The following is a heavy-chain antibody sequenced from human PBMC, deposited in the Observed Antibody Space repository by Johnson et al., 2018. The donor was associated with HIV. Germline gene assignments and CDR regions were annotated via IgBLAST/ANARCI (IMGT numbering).Heavy chain of an antibody. CDR3: ARDSKWEKAFDI. CDR2: LSYDGSEK. CDR1: KFSFSGYA. V-gene: IGHV3-30*04. J-gene: IGHJ3*02. D-gene: IGHD1-26*01. Sequence: QVQLVESGGGVVQPGTSLRLSCAASKFSFSGYAMHWVRQAPGEGLEWVAVLSYDGSEKYYVDSVKGRFTISRDNAKNSLYLQMNSLRAEDTAVYYCARDSKWEKAFDIWGQGTMVTVSS.